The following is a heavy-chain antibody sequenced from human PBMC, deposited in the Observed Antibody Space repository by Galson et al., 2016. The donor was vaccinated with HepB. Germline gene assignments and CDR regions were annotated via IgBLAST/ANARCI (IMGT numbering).Heavy chain of an antibody. V-gene: IGHV3-15*01. J-gene: IGHJ6*02. CDR2: IRSKVNGETT. CDR3: ARGLWFGELAHYYGMDV. Sequence: SLRLSCAASGFTFTNAWMSWVRQAPGKGLEWVGLIRSKVNGETTDYVAHVRGRFTISRDDSKSTLYLQMNSLKTEDTAVYYCARGLWFGELAHYYGMDVWGQGTTVTVSS. CDR1: GFTFTNAW. D-gene: IGHD3-10*01.